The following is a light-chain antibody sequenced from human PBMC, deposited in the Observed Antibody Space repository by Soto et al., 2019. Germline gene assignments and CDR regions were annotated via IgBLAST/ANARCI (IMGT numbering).Light chain of an antibody. CDR1: SSDVGGYNY. CDR3: SSYTSSSTLV. Sequence: QSALTQPASVSGSPGQSITISCTGTSSDVGGYNYVSWYQQHPGKAPKLMIYEVSNRPSGVSNRFSGSKSGNTASLTISGLQADDEADYHCSSYTSSSTLVFGGGTKLTV. V-gene: IGLV2-14*01. CDR2: EVS. J-gene: IGLJ2*01.